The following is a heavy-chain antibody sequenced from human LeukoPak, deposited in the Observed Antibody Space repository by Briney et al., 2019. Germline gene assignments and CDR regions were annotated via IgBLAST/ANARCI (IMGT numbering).Heavy chain of an antibody. CDR3: ARGNRGYSYAKN. CDR2: INHSGST. Sequence: PSETLSLTCAVYGGSFSGYYWSWIRQPPGKGLEWIGEINHSGSTNYNPSLKSRVTISVDTSKNQFSLKLGSVTAADTAVYYCARGNRGYSYAKNWGQGTLVTVSS. CDR1: GGSFSGYY. D-gene: IGHD5-18*01. J-gene: IGHJ4*02. V-gene: IGHV4-34*01.